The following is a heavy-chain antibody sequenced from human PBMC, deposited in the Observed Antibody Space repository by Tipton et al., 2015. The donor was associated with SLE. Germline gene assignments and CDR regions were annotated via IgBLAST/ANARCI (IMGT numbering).Heavy chain of an antibody. Sequence: GLVKPSETLSLTCRVYGGSVSGFYWNWIRQPPGKGLEWIGEVNHGGRTDYNPSLKSRVTISVDTSRNQFSLKLNSVTAADTAVYYCARGQDMITFGGIHRYWGQGTLVTVSS. V-gene: IGHV4-34*01. CDR3: ARGQDMITFGGIHRY. D-gene: IGHD3-16*01. CDR2: VNHGGRT. CDR1: GGSVSGFY. J-gene: IGHJ4*02.